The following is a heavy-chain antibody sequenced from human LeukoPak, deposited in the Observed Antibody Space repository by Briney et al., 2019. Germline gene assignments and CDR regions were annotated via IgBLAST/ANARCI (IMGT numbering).Heavy chain of an antibody. J-gene: IGHJ6*03. CDR2: INHSGST. D-gene: IGHD6-6*01. CDR3: ARARQGAARPVRYYYYYMDV. CDR1: GGSFSGYY. V-gene: IGHV4-34*01. Sequence: PSETLSLTCAVYGGSFSGYYWSWIRQPPGKGLEWIGEINHSGSTNYNPSLKSRVTISVDTSKNQFSLKLSSVTAADTAVYYCARARQGAARPVRYYYYYMDVWGKGTTVTVSS.